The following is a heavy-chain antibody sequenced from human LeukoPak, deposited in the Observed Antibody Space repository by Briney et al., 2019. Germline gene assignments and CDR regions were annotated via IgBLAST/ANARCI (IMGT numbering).Heavy chain of an antibody. D-gene: IGHD5-18*01. CDR3: ARHRLVDTAREGLGY. CDR1: GGSISTYY. Sequence: KPSETLSLTCTVSGGSISTYYWSWIRQPPGKGLEYIGYIYYSGSTNSNPSLNSRVTISLDTSKNQFSLKLSSVTAADTAVYYCARHRLVDTAREGLGYWGQGTLVIVSS. V-gene: IGHV4-59*01. J-gene: IGHJ4*02. CDR2: IYYSGST.